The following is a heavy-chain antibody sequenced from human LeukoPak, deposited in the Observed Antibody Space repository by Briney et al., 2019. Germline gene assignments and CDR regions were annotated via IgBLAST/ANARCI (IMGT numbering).Heavy chain of an antibody. CDR2: INHRGST. Sequence: SETLSLTCTVSGGSISSYYWSWIRQPPGKGLEWIGEINHRGSTNYNPPLMSRVPISLDTSKDQFSLKLSSVTAADTAVYYCARLSSGYSSSWSTYTWFDPWGQGTLVTVSS. V-gene: IGHV4-34*01. CDR1: GGSISSYY. J-gene: IGHJ5*02. CDR3: ARLSSGYSSSWSTYTWFDP. D-gene: IGHD6-13*01.